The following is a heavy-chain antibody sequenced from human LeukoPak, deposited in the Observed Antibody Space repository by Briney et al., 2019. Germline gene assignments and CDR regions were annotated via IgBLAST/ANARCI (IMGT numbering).Heavy chain of an antibody. V-gene: IGHV3-11*01. CDR3: ARSLGYCSSTSCYEFDY. CDR2: ISSSGSTI. D-gene: IGHD2-2*01. J-gene: IGHJ4*02. Sequence: PGGSLRLSCAASGFTFSDYYMSWIRQAPGKGLEWVSYISSSGSTIYYADSVKGRFTISRDNAKNSLYLQMNSLRAEDTAVYYCARSLGYCSSTSCYEFDYWGQGTLVTVSS. CDR1: GFTFSDYY.